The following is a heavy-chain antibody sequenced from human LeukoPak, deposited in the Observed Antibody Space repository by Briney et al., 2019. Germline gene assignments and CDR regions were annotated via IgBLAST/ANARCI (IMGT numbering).Heavy chain of an antibody. D-gene: IGHD5-24*01. V-gene: IGHV3-30*03. CDR1: KFTFSNYG. CDR2: ISNDGMRK. J-gene: IGHJ4*02. CDR3: ARRRDGYNPELDY. Sequence: GRSLRLSCAASKFTFSNYGRHWVRPPPGKGLEWVAVISNDGMRKFHADSVKGRFTISRDNSKNTLYLQKDSLTTEDTALYYCARRRDGYNPELDYWGQGTLVTVSS.